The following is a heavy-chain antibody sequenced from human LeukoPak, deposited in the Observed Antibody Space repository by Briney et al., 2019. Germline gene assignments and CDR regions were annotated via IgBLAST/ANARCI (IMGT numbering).Heavy chain of an antibody. CDR2: IYTSGST. CDR1: GGSISSYY. J-gene: IGHJ6*02. Sequence: SETLSLTCTVSGGSISSYYWSWIRQPAGKGLEWIGRIYTSGSTNYNPSLKSRVTMSVDTSKNQFSLKLSSVTAADTAVYYCARDLSYDFWSGYYSGYYGMDVWGQGTTVTVSS. CDR3: ARDLSYDFWSGYYSGYYGMDV. D-gene: IGHD3-3*01. V-gene: IGHV4-4*07.